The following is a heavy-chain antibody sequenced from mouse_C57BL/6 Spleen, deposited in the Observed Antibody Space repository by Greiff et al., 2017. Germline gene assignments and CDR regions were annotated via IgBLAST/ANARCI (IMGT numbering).Heavy chain of an antibody. D-gene: IGHD3-2*02. J-gene: IGHJ4*01. CDR3: ASAAAQYYAMDY. Sequence: VHLVESGPGLVQPSQSLSITCTVSGFSLTSYGVHWVRQSPGTGLEWLGVIWSGGSTDYNAAFISRLSISKDNSKSQVFFKMNSLQADDTAIYYCASAAAQYYAMDYWGQGTSVTVSS. V-gene: IGHV2-2*01. CDR1: GFSLTSYG. CDR2: IWSGGST.